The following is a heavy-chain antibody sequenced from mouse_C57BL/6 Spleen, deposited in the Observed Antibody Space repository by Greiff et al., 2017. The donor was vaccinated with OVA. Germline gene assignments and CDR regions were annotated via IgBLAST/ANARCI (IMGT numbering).Heavy chain of an antibody. CDR2: IYPGSGST. CDR3: ARGITTVVDYYFDY. D-gene: IGHD1-1*01. Sequence: QVQLQQSGAELVKPGASVKMSCKASGYTFTSYWITWVKQRPGQGLEWIGDIYPGSGSTNYNEKFKSKATLTVDTSSSTAYMQLSSLTSEDSAVYYCARGITTVVDYYFDYWGQGTTLTVSS. V-gene: IGHV1-55*01. J-gene: IGHJ2*01. CDR1: GYTFTSYW.